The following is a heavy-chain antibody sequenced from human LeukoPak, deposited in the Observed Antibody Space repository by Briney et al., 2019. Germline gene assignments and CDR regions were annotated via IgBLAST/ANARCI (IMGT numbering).Heavy chain of an antibody. CDR3: ARGKAYYYDSSGYFH. Sequence: ASVKVSCKASGYTFTGYYMHWVRQAPGQGLEWMGWINPNSGGTNYAQKFQGRVTMTRDTSISTAYMELSRLRSDDTAVYYCARGKAYYYDSSGYFHWGQGTLVTVSS. CDR1: GYTFTGYY. V-gene: IGHV1-2*02. J-gene: IGHJ4*02. CDR2: INPNSGGT. D-gene: IGHD3-22*01.